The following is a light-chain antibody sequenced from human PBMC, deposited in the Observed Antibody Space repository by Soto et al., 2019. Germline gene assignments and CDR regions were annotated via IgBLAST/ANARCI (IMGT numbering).Light chain of an antibody. J-gene: IGKJ1*01. CDR3: QQYGSSPWT. CDR1: QSVSSSY. V-gene: IGKV3-20*01. CDR2: GAS. Sequence: EIVLTQSPGTLSLSPGERATLSCRASQSVSSSYLAWYQQKPGQAPRLLIYGASSRVTGIPDRFSGSGSGTDFTLTISRLEPEDFAEYYCQQYGSSPWTFGRGTKVEIK.